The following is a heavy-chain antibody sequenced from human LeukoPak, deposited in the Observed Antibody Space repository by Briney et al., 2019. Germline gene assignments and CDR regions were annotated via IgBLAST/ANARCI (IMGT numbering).Heavy chain of an antibody. CDR3: ATQTSEAVAGRVVGYYYYYYYMDV. CDR1: GFTFSSYA. Sequence: GGSLRLSCAASGFTFSSYAMSWVRQAPGKGLEWVSAISGSGGSTYYADSVKGRFTISRDNSKNTLYLQMNSLRAEDTAVYYCATQTSEAVAGRVVGYYYYYYYMDVWGKGTTVTVSS. V-gene: IGHV3-23*01. D-gene: IGHD6-19*01. J-gene: IGHJ6*03. CDR2: ISGSGGST.